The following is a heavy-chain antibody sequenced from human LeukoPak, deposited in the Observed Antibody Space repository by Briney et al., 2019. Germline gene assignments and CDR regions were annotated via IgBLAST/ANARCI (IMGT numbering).Heavy chain of an antibody. Sequence: SETLSLTCTVSGGSISSHYWSWIRQPPGKGLEYFGYIYYSGSTNYNPSLKSRVTMSVDTSKNQFPLKLTSVTAADTAVYYCARLAPCGNNYGCGSHFDYWGQGTLVTVTS. CDR1: GGSISSHY. V-gene: IGHV4-59*08. CDR2: IYYSGST. J-gene: IGHJ4*02. D-gene: IGHD5-18*01. CDR3: ARLAPCGNNYGCGSHFDY.